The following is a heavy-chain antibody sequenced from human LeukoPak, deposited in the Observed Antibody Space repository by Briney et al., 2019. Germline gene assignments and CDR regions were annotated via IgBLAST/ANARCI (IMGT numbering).Heavy chain of an antibody. J-gene: IGHJ4*02. CDR3: AVRQQWLGVDY. CDR2: INHSGST. D-gene: IGHD6-19*01. CDR1: GGSFSGYY. Sequence: SETLSLTCAVYGGSFSGYYWSWIRQPPGKGLEWIGEINHSGSTNYNPSPKSRVTISVDTSKNQFSLKLSSVTAADTAVYYCAVRQQWLGVDYWGQGTLVTVSS. V-gene: IGHV4-34*01.